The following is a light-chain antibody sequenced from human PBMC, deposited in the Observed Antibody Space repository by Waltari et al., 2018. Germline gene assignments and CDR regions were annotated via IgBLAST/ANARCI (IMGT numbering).Light chain of an antibody. CDR1: QSVGRS. Sequence: SCRARQSVGRSLAWYQHKPGQAPRLLIYGASIRATGIPDRFSGGGSGTDFSLTISRLEPEDFAAYHSQHYVRLPVTFGQGTKVEIK. V-gene: IGKV3-20*01. J-gene: IGKJ1*01. CDR2: GAS. CDR3: QHYVRLPVT.